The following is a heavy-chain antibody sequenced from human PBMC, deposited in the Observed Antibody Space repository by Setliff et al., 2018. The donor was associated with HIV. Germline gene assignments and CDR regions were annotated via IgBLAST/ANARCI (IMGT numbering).Heavy chain of an antibody. Sequence: SETLSLTCTVSGGSISSYYWSWIRQPAGKGLEWIGRIYTSGSTNYNPSLKSRVTMSVDTSKNQFSLQLTSVTAVDTAVYYCARKPDSRNWFDPWGQGTLVTVS. V-gene: IGHV4-4*07. CDR1: GGSISSYY. J-gene: IGHJ5*02. CDR2: IYTSGST. CDR3: ARKPDSRNWFDP.